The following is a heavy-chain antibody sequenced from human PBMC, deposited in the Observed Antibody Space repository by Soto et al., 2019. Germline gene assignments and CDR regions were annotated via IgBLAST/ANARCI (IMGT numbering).Heavy chain of an antibody. V-gene: IGHV4-31*03. CDR1: GGSVSSADYS. Sequence: QVQLQESGPGLVKPSQTLSLTCTVSGGSVSSADYSWNWIRQHPGKGLEWLGYIYYSGSTNYNPSLKSRITISVDTSKNQFSLRLSSVTAADTAVYYCASVGGGFSGYEDYWGQGTLVIVSS. CDR2: IYYSGST. D-gene: IGHD5-12*01. J-gene: IGHJ4*02. CDR3: ASVGGGFSGYEDY.